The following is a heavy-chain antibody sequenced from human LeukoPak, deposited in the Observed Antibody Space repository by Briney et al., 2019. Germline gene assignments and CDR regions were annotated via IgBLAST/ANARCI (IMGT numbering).Heavy chain of an antibody. Sequence: GGSLRLSCAASGFTFNNYEVNWFRQAPGKGLEWVSSISSSSSYIYYADSVKGRFTISRDNAKNSLYLQMNSLRAEDTAVYYCARVDYYDSSGPEYWGQGTLVTVSS. CDR3: ARVDYYDSSGPEY. CDR1: GFTFNNYE. J-gene: IGHJ4*02. CDR2: ISSSSSYI. V-gene: IGHV3-21*01. D-gene: IGHD3-22*01.